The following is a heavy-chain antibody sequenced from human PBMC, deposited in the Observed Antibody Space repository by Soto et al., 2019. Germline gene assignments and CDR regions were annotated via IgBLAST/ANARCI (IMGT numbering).Heavy chain of an antibody. J-gene: IGHJ6*02. CDR2: IIPIFGTA. D-gene: IGHD2-2*01. CDR1: GGTFSSYA. CDR3: ARGVTGVNCSSTSCYDYYYYGMDV. Sequence: SVKVSCKASGGTFSSYAISWVRQAPGQGLEWMGGIIPIFGTANYAQKFQGRVTITADESTSTAYMELSSLRSEDTAVYYCARGVTGVNCSSTSCYDYYYYGMDVWGQGTTVTVSS. V-gene: IGHV1-69*13.